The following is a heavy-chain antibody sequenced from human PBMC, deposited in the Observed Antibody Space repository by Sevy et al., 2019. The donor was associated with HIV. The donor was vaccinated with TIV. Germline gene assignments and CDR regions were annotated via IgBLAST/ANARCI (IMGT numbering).Heavy chain of an antibody. D-gene: IGHD1-26*01. Sequence: GGSLRLSCIGSGFSFSYYGIHWVRQSPGKGLDWVALISHDGINEYYADSVKGRFTISRDNSKNTVYLEMNSLRNEDTAIYFCANAYSGSYFPSYLYALDVWGQGTTVTVSS. CDR2: ISHDGINE. CDR1: GFSFSYYG. CDR3: ANAYSGSYFPSYLYALDV. J-gene: IGHJ6*02. V-gene: IGHV3-30*18.